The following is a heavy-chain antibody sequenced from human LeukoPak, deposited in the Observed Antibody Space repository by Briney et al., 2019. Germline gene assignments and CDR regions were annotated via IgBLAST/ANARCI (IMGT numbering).Heavy chain of an antibody. Sequence: GGSLRLSCAASGFTVSSNYMSWVRHAPGKGLEWVSVIYSGGSTYYADSVKGRFTISRDNSKNTLYLQMNSLRAEDTAVYYCARDPYGDFYFDYWGQGTLVTVSS. D-gene: IGHD4-17*01. J-gene: IGHJ4*02. V-gene: IGHV3-66*01. CDR3: ARDPYGDFYFDY. CDR1: GFTVSSNY. CDR2: IYSGGST.